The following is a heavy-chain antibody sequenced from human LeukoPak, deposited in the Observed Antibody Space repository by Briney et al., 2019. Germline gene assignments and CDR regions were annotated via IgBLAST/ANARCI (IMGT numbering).Heavy chain of an antibody. V-gene: IGHV3-53*01. CDR1: GFTVSSSY. Sequence: GGSLRLSCAASGFTVSSSYMTWGRQAPGKGLEWVSVIYSGGSTYYADSVKGRFTIYRDNSKNTLYLHMNSLRAEDTAVYYCARDMSDWGQGTLVTVSS. J-gene: IGHJ4*02. CDR3: ARDMSD. CDR2: IYSGGST.